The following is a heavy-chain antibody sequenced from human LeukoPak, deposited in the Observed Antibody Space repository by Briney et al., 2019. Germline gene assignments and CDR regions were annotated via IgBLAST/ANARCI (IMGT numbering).Heavy chain of an antibody. Sequence: SETLSLTCAVYGGSFSGYYWSWIRQSPGKGLEWIGEINHSEATDYNPSFKSRVTISVDTSKNQFSLKLSSVTAADTAVYYCAREAQYCSGGSCYGGYFQHRGQGTLVTVSS. CDR2: INHSEAT. CDR1: GGSFSGYY. V-gene: IGHV4-34*01. J-gene: IGHJ1*01. CDR3: AREAQYCSGGSCYGGYFQH. D-gene: IGHD2-15*01.